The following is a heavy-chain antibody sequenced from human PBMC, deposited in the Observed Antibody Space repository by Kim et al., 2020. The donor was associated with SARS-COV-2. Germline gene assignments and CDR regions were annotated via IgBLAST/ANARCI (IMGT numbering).Heavy chain of an antibody. CDR1: GFTFSSYS. J-gene: IGHJ4*02. CDR2: ISSSSSYI. V-gene: IGHV3-21*01. Sequence: GGSLRLSCAASGFTFSSYSMNWVRQAPGKGLEWVSSISSSSSYIYYADSAKGRFTISRDNAKNSLYLQMNSLRAEDTAVYYCARDLLLAYCGGDCYSVDYWGQGTLVTVSS. CDR3: ARDLLLAYCGGDCYSVDY. D-gene: IGHD2-21*02.